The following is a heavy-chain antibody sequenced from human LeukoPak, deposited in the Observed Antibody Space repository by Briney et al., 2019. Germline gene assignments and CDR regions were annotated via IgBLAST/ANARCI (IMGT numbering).Heavy chain of an antibody. Sequence: PGGSLRLSCAASGFTFSDYFMDWVRQAPGKGLEWVGRIRNKANNYTTEYAASVKGRFTISRDDSKNSLYLQMNSLKTEDTAVYYCAKDSHYDSSAPDYWGQGTLVTVSS. V-gene: IGHV3-72*01. D-gene: IGHD3-22*01. CDR1: GFTFSDYF. CDR2: IRNKANNYTT. J-gene: IGHJ4*02. CDR3: AKDSHYDSSAPDY.